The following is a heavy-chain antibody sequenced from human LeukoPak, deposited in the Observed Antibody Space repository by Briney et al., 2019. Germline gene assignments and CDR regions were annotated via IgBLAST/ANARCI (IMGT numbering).Heavy chain of an antibody. CDR1: GYTFTSYG. Sequence: ASVKVSCKASGYTFTSYGISWVRQAPGQGLEWMGWISAYNGNTNYAQKLQGRVTMTTDTSTGTAYMELRSLRSDDTAVYYCARGGDYYDSSGYFDYWGQGTLVTVSS. CDR3: ARGGDYYDSSGYFDY. V-gene: IGHV1-18*01. CDR2: ISAYNGNT. J-gene: IGHJ4*02. D-gene: IGHD3-22*01.